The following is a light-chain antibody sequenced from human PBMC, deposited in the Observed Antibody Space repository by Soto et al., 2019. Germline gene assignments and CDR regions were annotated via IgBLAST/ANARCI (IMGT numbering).Light chain of an antibody. CDR2: GAS. CDR1: QSVGSN. V-gene: IGKV3-15*01. Sequence: EIVMTQSPATLSVSPGERATLSCRASQSVGSNLAWYQQKPAPAPRLLIYGASTRATGIPARFSGSGSGKEFTLTISSLQPADFPIYFYQQYGMSPPVTFGQGTRLEIK. J-gene: IGKJ5*01. CDR3: QQYGMSPPVT.